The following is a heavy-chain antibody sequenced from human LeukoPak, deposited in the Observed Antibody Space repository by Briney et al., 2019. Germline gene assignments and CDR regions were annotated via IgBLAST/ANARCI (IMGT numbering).Heavy chain of an antibody. CDR2: IYTSGST. J-gene: IGHJ3*02. D-gene: IGHD6-19*01. Sequence: PSETLSLTCTVSGGSISSYYWSWIRQPAGKGLEWIGRIYTSGSTNYNPSLKSRVTMSVDTSKNQFSLKLSSVTAADTAVYYCAREGLSSGWCCDAFDIWSQGTMVTVSS. CDR3: AREGLSSGWCCDAFDI. V-gene: IGHV4-4*07. CDR1: GGSISSYY.